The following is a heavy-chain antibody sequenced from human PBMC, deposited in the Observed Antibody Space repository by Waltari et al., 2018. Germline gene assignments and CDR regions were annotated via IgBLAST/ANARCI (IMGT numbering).Heavy chain of an antibody. V-gene: IGHV3-7*01. Sequence: EVQLVESGGGLVQLGGSLRPSCAASGSTLSSYWMGWVRQAPGKGLEWVANIMTDGSEEYYVDSVRGRFTISRDNAKNSLFLQMNSLRPEDTAVYYCARDQWFAFDIWGQGTMVTVSS. J-gene: IGHJ3*02. D-gene: IGHD3-22*01. CDR3: ARDQWFAFDI. CDR1: GSTLSSYW. CDR2: IMTDGSEE.